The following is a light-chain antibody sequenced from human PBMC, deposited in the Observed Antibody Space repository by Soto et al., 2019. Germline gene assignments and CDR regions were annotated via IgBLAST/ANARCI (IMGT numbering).Light chain of an antibody. CDR3: QQYNNWPPDRT. J-gene: IGKJ1*01. CDR1: QSVGSN. V-gene: IGKV3-15*01. Sequence: EIVMTQSPATLSVSPGERATLSCRASQSVGSNLAWYQQRPGQAPRLLIYGASTRATRVPARFSGSGSGTEITLTISSLPSEDFGIYFCQQYNNWPPDRTFGQGTKVEIK. CDR2: GAS.